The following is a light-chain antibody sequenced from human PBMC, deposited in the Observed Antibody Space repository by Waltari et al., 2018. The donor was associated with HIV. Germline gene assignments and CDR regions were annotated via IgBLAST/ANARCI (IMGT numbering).Light chain of an antibody. Sequence: SSELTQDPAVSVALGQTVRITCQGDSLRSYYASWYQQKPGQAPVLVIYGKNNRPSGIPDRFSGSSSGNTASLTITGAQAEDEADYYCNSRDPVGNRVFGTGTKVTVL. J-gene: IGLJ1*01. CDR2: GKN. V-gene: IGLV3-19*01. CDR1: SLRSYY. CDR3: NSRDPVGNRV.